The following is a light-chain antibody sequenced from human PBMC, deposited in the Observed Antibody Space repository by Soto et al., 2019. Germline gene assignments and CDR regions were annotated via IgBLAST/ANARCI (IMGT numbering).Light chain of an antibody. CDR1: SSDVGSYNL. V-gene: IGLV2-23*01. CDR2: EGT. Sequence: QSALTQPASVSGSPGQSITISCTGTSSDVGSYNLVSWFQQHPGEAPKLMIYEGTKRPSGVSNRFSGSKSGNTASLTIFGLQAEDEAHYYCCSYAGSDTMLFGGGTKGTVL. J-gene: IGLJ2*01. CDR3: CSYAGSDTML.